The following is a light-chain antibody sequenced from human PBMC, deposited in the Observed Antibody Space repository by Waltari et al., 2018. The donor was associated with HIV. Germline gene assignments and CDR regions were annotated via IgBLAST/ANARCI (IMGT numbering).Light chain of an antibody. CDR2: GIS. Sequence: EIVLTQSPGTLSLSPGERATLSCRASQSFSSSYLAWYQQKPGQAPRLLIYGISSRVTGTPYRFSGSGSGTDFTLTISRLEPEDFAVYYCQQYGSSRYTFGQGTKLEIK. J-gene: IGKJ2*01. V-gene: IGKV3-20*01. CDR1: QSFSSSY. CDR3: QQYGSSRYT.